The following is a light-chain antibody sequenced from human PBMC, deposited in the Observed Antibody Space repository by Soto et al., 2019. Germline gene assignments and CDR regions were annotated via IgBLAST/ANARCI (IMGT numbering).Light chain of an antibody. CDR3: QQYNSYSGT. Sequence: DIQMTQSPSTLSASVGDRVTITCRASQSISSWLAWYQQKPGTAPKLLIYDASSLESGVPSRFSGSGSGTEFTLTISSLQPDDFATYYCQQYNSYSGTFGQGTKVEIK. CDR1: QSISSW. J-gene: IGKJ1*01. V-gene: IGKV1-5*01. CDR2: DAS.